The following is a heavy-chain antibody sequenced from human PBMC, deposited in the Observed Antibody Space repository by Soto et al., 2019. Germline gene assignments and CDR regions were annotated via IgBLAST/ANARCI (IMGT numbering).Heavy chain of an antibody. J-gene: IGHJ6*02. CDR2: INHSGST. Sequence: SETLSLTCAVYGGSFSGYYCSWIRQPPGKGLEWIGEINHSGSTNYNPSLKSRVTISVDTSKNQFSLKLSSVTAADTAVYYCARGHWQGGSSWCHYYYYYGMDVWGQGTTVTVSS. D-gene: IGHD6-13*01. CDR3: ARGHWQGGSSWCHYYYYYGMDV. V-gene: IGHV4-34*01. CDR1: GGSFSGYY.